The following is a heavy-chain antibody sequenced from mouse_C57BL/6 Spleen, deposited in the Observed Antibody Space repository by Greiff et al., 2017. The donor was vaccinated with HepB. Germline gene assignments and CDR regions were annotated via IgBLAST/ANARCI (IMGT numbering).Heavy chain of an antibody. V-gene: IGHV1-55*01. D-gene: IGHD1-1*01. Sequence: VKLQESGAELVKPGASVKMSCKASGYTFTSYWITWVKQRPGQGLEWIGDIYPGSGSTNYNEKFKSKATLTVDTSSSTAYMQLSSLTSEDSAVYYCAREELEVVAKGDYWGQGTTLTVSS. CDR1: GYTFTSYW. J-gene: IGHJ2*01. CDR2: IYPGSGST. CDR3: AREELEVVAKGDY.